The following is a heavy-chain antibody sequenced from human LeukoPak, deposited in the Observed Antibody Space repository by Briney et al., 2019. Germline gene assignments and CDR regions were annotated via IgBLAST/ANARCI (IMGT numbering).Heavy chain of an antibody. Sequence: GGSLRLSCAASGFTFSDYYMGWIRQAPGKGLEWVSYISSGSTIYYADSVKGRFTISRDNAKNSLYLQMNSLRAEDTAVYYCARGFDSALNYDFWSGYYYYYGMDVWGQGTTVTVSS. CDR2: ISSGSTI. D-gene: IGHD3-3*01. CDR3: ARGFDSALNYDFWSGYYYYYGMDV. V-gene: IGHV3-11*01. CDR1: GFTFSDYY. J-gene: IGHJ6*02.